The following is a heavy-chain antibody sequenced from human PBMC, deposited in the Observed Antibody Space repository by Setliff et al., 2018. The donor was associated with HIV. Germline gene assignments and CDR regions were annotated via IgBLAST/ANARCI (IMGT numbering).Heavy chain of an antibody. CDR2: INTNTGNP. D-gene: IGHD3-3*01. CDR3: ARGLKRPNSNFWGGYPIPFDS. Sequence: RASVKVSCKASGYTFNNYAMNWVRQAPGQGLELMGWINTNTGNPTYAQGFTGRFVFSLDTSVSTAYLQISSLKAEDTAVYFCARGLKRPNSNFWGGYPIPFDSWGQGTLVTVSS. J-gene: IGHJ4*02. CDR1: GYTFNNYA. V-gene: IGHV7-4-1*02.